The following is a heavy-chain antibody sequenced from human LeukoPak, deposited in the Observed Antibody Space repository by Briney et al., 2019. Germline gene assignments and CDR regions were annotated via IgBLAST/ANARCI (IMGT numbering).Heavy chain of an antibody. J-gene: IGHJ4*02. Sequence: GGSLRLSCAASGFSFSSYAMNWVRQAPGKGLEWVSAISGSAGSTYFADSVKGRFTISRDNSKNTLYLQMNSLRAEDTAVYYCAKAGRRGTIEGYYFDYWGQGTLVTVSS. V-gene: IGHV3-23*01. CDR1: GFSFSSYA. D-gene: IGHD3-3*01. CDR2: ISGSAGST. CDR3: AKAGRRGTIEGYYFDY.